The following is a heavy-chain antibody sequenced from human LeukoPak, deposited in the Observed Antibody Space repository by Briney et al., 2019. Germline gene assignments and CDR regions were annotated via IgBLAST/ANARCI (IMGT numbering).Heavy chain of an antibody. CDR3: ARKLYLYDSSGYYYWNYFDY. CDR2: INPKSGGT. Sequence: ASVKVSCKASGYTFTDYYMHWVRQAPGQGLGWMGWINPKSGGTNYAQKFQGRVTMTRDTSISTAYMDMSSLRSDDTAVYYCARKLYLYDSSGYYYWNYFDYWGQGTLVTVSS. J-gene: IGHJ4*02. V-gene: IGHV1-2*02. CDR1: GYTFTDYY. D-gene: IGHD3-22*01.